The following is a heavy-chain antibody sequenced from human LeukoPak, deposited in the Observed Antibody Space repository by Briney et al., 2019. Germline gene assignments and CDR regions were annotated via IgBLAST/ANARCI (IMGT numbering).Heavy chain of an antibody. J-gene: IGHJ4*02. Sequence: SETLSLTCTVSGGSISSYYWGWIRQPPGKGLEWIGSIYYSGSTYYNPSLKSRVTISVDTSKNQFSLKLSSVTAADTAVYYCARDELRRDGYNLDYWGQGTLVTVSS. V-gene: IGHV4-39*07. D-gene: IGHD5-24*01. CDR3: ARDELRRDGYNLDY. CDR1: GGSISSYY. CDR2: IYYSGST.